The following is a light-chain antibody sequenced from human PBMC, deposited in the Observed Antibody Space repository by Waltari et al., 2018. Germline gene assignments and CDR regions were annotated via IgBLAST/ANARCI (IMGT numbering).Light chain of an antibody. CDR3: QQYYGTPPT. V-gene: IGKV4-1*01. Sequence: DTVMTLSPDFLTVSLGQSATIDCKASQSLLYSSNNKNYLTWYQQKLGQHPNLLIYWASTRKSGVPDRFSGSGSGTDFTLTISSLQAEDVAVYYCQQYYGTPPTFGQGTKVDIK. CDR1: QSLLYSSNNKNY. CDR2: WAS. J-gene: IGKJ1*01.